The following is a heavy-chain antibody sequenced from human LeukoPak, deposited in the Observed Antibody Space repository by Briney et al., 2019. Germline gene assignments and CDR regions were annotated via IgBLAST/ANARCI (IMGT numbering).Heavy chain of an antibody. CDR2: INPNSGGT. V-gene: IGHV1-2*02. CDR3: ARDTYYYDSSGYPDP. D-gene: IGHD3-22*01. Sequence: ASVKVSCKASGYTFTGYYMHWVRQAPGQGLEWMGWINPNSGGTNYAQKFQGRVTMTRDTSISTAYMELNRLRSDDTAVYYCARDTYYYDSSGYPDPWGQGTLVTVSS. CDR1: GYTFTGYY. J-gene: IGHJ5*02.